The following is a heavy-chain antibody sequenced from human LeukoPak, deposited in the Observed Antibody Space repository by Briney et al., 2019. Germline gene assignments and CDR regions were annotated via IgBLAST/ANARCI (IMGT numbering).Heavy chain of an antibody. CDR3: ARLCPPYYYDSSGYYSTDY. CDR1: GGSISSGSYY. V-gene: IGHV4-61*02. D-gene: IGHD3-22*01. CDR2: IYTSGST. Sequence: SETLSLTCTVSGGSISSGSYYWSWSRQPAGKGLEWIGRIYTSGSTYYNPSLKSRVTISVDTSKNQFSLKLSSVTAADTAVYYCARLCPPYYYDSSGYYSTDYWGQGTLVTVSS. J-gene: IGHJ4*02.